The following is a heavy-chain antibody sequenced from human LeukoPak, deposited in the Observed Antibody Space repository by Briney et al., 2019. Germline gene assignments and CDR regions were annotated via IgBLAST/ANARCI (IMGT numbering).Heavy chain of an antibody. CDR2: IKQDGGEK. J-gene: IGHJ4*02. Sequence: GGSLRLSCAASRFTFSTYWLSWVRQAPGKGLEWVANIKQDGGEKYYVDSVKGRFTISRDNAKNSVYLQMNSLRAEDSAVYYCARESGSSWYSPDYWGQGTLVTVSS. D-gene: IGHD6-13*01. CDR1: RFTFSTYW. V-gene: IGHV3-7*05. CDR3: ARESGSSWYSPDY.